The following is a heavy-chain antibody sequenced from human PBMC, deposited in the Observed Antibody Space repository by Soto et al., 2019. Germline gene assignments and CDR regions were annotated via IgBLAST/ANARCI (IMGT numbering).Heavy chain of an antibody. V-gene: IGHV3-23*01. J-gene: IGHJ2*01. CDR3: AKSRGGGSYTNWSFAV. CDR1: GFMFSCCA. Sequence: EVQLLDSGGGLVQPGGSLRLSCAASGFMFSCCAMSWVRQAPGKGLGWGSTIHGDGDYSHYTDSVEGRFTISRDNTRNTLYLQMNSLSDDDTAVYYCAKSRGGGSYTNWSFAVWGRGTLVPVSS. CDR2: IHGDGDYS. D-gene: IGHD1-26*01.